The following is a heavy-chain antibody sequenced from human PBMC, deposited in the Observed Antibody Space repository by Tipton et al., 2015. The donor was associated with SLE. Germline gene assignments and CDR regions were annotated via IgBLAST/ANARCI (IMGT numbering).Heavy chain of an antibody. D-gene: IGHD3-3*01. J-gene: IGHJ4*02. Sequence: TLSLTCTVSGGSISSSSYYWSWIRQPAGKGLEWIGYIYTSGSTNYNPSLKSRVTISVDTSKNQFSLKLSSVTAADTAVYYCATAPSYDFWSGYPYYFDYWGQGTLVTVSS. CDR2: IYTSGST. CDR1: GGSISSSSYY. V-gene: IGHV4-61*09. CDR3: ATAPSYDFWSGYPYYFDY.